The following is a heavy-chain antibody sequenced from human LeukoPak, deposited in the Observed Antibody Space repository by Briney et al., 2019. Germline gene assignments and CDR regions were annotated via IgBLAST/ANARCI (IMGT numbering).Heavy chain of an antibody. CDR2: INPNSGGT. Sequence: ASVKVSCKASGYTFTDYYMHWVRQAPGQGLEWMGRINPNSGGTNYAQKFQGRVTMTRDTSTSTVYMQLSSLRSEDTAVYSCARAAGDSYGYRYYFDYWGQGTLVTVSS. CDR3: ARAAGDSYGYRYYFDY. V-gene: IGHV1-2*06. CDR1: GYTFTDYY. D-gene: IGHD5-18*01. J-gene: IGHJ4*02.